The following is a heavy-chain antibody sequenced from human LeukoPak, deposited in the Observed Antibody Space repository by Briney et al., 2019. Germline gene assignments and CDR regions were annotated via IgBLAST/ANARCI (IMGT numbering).Heavy chain of an antibody. V-gene: IGHV5-51*01. J-gene: IGHJ3*02. CDR2: IYPGDSDT. CDR1: GYSFTNYW. CDR3: ARRGYNCSSTSCYSSGAFDI. Sequence: GESLKISCKGSGYSFTNYWIGWVRQMPGKGLEWMGIIYPGDSDTRYSPSFQGQVTISADKSISTAYLQWSSLKASDTAMYYCARRGYNCSSTSCYSSGAFDIWGQGTMVTVSS. D-gene: IGHD2-2*01.